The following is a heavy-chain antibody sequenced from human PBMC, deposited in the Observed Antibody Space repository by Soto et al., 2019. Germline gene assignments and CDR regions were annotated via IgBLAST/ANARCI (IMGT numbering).Heavy chain of an antibody. V-gene: IGHV3-48*02. D-gene: IGHD5-12*01. CDR2: ISSSSNTI. Sequence: EVQLVESGGGLVQPGGSLRLSCAASGFTFSNYAMDWVRQAPGKGLEWVSYISSSSNTIYYADSVKGRFTISRDNAKSSLYLQMTSLRDEDTAVYYCVRDGLEYSGFDPDYWGQGTLVTVSS. CDR3: VRDGLEYSGFDPDY. CDR1: GFTFSNYA. J-gene: IGHJ4*02.